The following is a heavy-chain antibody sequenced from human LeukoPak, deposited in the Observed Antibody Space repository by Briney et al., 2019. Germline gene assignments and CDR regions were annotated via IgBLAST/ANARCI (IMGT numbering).Heavy chain of an antibody. CDR3: ASGGKGANFDY. D-gene: IGHD2-15*01. V-gene: IGHV3-23*01. J-gene: IGHJ4*02. CDR2: ITGGGGST. CDR1: GFTFSNYA. Sequence: GGSLRLSCAASGFTFSNYAMSWVRQAPGKGLEWVSSITGGGGSTYYADSVKGRFTISRDNSKNTLYLQMNSLRAEDTAVYYCASGGKGANFDYWGQGTLVTASS.